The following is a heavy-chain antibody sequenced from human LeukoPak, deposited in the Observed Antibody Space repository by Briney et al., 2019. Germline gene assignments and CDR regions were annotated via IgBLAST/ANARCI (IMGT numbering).Heavy chain of an antibody. V-gene: IGHV3-7*01. CDR1: GFTFSSYW. CDR3: ARLPLSNPSEWGMDY. D-gene: IGHD1-26*01. Sequence: GGSLRLSCAASGFTFSSYWMNWVRQAPGKGLEWVANIKQDGSEKYYVDSVKGRFTISRDNAKNSLYPQMNSLRAEDTAVYYCARLPLSNPSEWGMDYWGQGTLVIVSS. J-gene: IGHJ4*02. CDR2: IKQDGSEK.